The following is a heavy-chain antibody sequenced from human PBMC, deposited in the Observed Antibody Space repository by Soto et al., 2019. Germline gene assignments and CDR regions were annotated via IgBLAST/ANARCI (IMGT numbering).Heavy chain of an antibody. Sequence: GASVKVSCKASGGTFSSYAISWVRQAPGQGLEWMGGIIPIFGTANYAQKFQGRVTITADESTSTAYMELSSLRSEDTAVYYCARVRKQLVQNWFDPWGQGTLVTVSS. CDR1: GGTFSSYA. D-gene: IGHD6-6*01. CDR2: IIPIFGTA. V-gene: IGHV1-69*13. J-gene: IGHJ5*02. CDR3: ARVRKQLVQNWFDP.